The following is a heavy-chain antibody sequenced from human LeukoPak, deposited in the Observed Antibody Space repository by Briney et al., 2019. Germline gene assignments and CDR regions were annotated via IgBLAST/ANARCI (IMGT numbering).Heavy chain of an antibody. Sequence: GASVEVSCKASGYTFTSYDINWVRQATGQGLEWMGWMNPNSGNTGYAQKFQGRLTMTRNTSISTAYMELSSLSSEDTAVYYCARGFRSDSSGRKFDYWGQGALVTVSS. CDR2: MNPNSGNT. D-gene: IGHD3-22*01. CDR3: ARGFRSDSSGRKFDY. CDR1: GYTFTSYD. J-gene: IGHJ4*02. V-gene: IGHV1-8*01.